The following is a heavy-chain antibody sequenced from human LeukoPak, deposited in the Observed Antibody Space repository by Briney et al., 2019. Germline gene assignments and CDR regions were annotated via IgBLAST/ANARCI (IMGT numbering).Heavy chain of an antibody. CDR2: IKQDGSEK. V-gene: IGHV3-7*01. J-gene: IGHJ4*02. CDR1: GFTFSSYW. CDR3: ARPMGRYCSSTSCYTFDY. D-gene: IGHD2-2*02. Sequence: GGSLRLSCAASGFTFSSYWMSWVRQAPGKGLEWVAYIKQDGSEKYYVDSVKGQFTISRDNAKNSLYLQMNSLRAEDTAVYYCARPMGRYCSSTSCYTFDYWGQGTLVTVSS.